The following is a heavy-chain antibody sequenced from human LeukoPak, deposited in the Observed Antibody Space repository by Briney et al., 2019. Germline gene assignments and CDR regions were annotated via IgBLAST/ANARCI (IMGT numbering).Heavy chain of an antibody. CDR3: ARIRTQPIYGVDYRLFDY. CDR1: GFSLSTSGMC. CDR2: IDWDDDK. Sequence: RGSGPTLVNPTQTLTLTCTFSGFSLSTSGMCVSWIRQPPGKALEWLARIDWDDDKYYSTSLKIRLTISKDTSKNQVVLTMTNMDPVDTATYYCARIRTQPIYGVDYRLFDYWGQGTLVTVSS. J-gene: IGHJ4*02. V-gene: IGHV2-70*11. D-gene: IGHD4-11*01.